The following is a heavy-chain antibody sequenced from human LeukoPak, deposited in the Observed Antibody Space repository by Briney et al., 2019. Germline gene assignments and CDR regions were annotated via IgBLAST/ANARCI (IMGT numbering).Heavy chain of an antibody. CDR1: GYTFTGYY. V-gene: IGHV1-2*06. D-gene: IGHD3-10*01. CDR2: INPNSGGT. Sequence: ASVKVSCKASGYTFTGYYMHWVRQAPGQGLEWMGRINPNSGGTNYAQKFQGRVTLTRDTSIRTAYMELSRLRSDDTAVYYCARGERGVIVYDGDYWGQGTLVTVSS. CDR3: ARGERGVIVYDGDY. J-gene: IGHJ4*02.